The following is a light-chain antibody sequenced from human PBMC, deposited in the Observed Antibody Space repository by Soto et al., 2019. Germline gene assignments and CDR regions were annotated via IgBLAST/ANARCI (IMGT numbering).Light chain of an antibody. J-gene: IGKJ5*01. CDR2: GAS. CDR1: QSAGTS. Sequence: EIVMTQSPATLSVSPGERATLSCRASQSAGTSLAWYQQKPGQAPRLLIYGASNRAAGTPARFSGSGSGTEFTLPISSLQSEDLAVYYCQQHNGWPLTFGQGTRLDIK. V-gene: IGKV3-15*01. CDR3: QQHNGWPLT.